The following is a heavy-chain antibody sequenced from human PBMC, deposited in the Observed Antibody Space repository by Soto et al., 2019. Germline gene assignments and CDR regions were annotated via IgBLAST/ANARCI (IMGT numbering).Heavy chain of an antibody. Sequence: GGSLRLSCAASVFTFSSYSMNWVRQAPGKGLEWVSSISSSSSYIYYADSVKGRFTISRDNAKNSLYLQMNSLRAEDTAVYYCASSDCTNGVCYDGALDIWGQGTMVTVSS. V-gene: IGHV3-21*01. CDR3: ASSDCTNGVCYDGALDI. D-gene: IGHD2-8*01. CDR2: ISSSSSYI. J-gene: IGHJ3*02. CDR1: VFTFSSYS.